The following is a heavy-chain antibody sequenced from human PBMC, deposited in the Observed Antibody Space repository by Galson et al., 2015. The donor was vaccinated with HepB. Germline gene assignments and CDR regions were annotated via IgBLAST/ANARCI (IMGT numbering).Heavy chain of an antibody. J-gene: IGHJ3*02. Sequence: SLRLSCAASGFTFSSYGMHWVRQAPGKGLEWVAFIRYDGSNKYYADSVKGRFTISRDNSKNTLYLQMNSLRAEDTAVYYCAKEGVVVVIGDAFDIWGQGTMVTVSS. D-gene: IGHD3-22*01. CDR3: AKEGVVVVIGDAFDI. V-gene: IGHV3-30*02. CDR1: GFTFSSYG. CDR2: IRYDGSNK.